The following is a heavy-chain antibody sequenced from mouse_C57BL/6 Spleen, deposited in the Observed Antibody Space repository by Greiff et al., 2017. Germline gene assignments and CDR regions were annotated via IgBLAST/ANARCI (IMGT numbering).Heavy chain of an antibody. D-gene: IGHD1-1*01. CDR3: ASSITTIVAHYYAMDY. Sequence: QVQLQQPGAELVMPGASVKLSCKASGYTFTSYWMHWVKQRPGQGLEWIGEIDPSDSYTNYNQKFKGKSTLTVDKSSSTAYMQLSSLTSEDSAFYYCASSITTIVAHYYAMDYWGQGTSVTVSS. V-gene: IGHV1-69*01. CDR2: IDPSDSYT. J-gene: IGHJ4*01. CDR1: GYTFTSYW.